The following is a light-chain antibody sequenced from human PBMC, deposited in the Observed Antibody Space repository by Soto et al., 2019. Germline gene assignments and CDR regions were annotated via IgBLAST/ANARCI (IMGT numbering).Light chain of an antibody. J-gene: IGLJ2*01. Sequence: QSVLTQPPSASGTPGQRVTISCSGSSSNIGSNSVNWCQQLPGTAPKLLMYSSNQRPSGVPDRFSGSKSGTSASLAISGLQSEDEADYYCAAWDDSLNGVVFGGGTKVTVL. CDR2: SSN. CDR3: AAWDDSLNGVV. V-gene: IGLV1-44*01. CDR1: SSNIGSNS.